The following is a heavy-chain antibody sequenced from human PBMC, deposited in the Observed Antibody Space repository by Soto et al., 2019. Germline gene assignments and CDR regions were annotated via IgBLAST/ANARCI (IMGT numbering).Heavy chain of an antibody. J-gene: IGHJ3*02. CDR1: GFTFSSYD. D-gene: IGHD2-15*01. CDR2: ISGSGGST. CDR3: AKPSRAAPGYLDI. Sequence: EVQLLESGGGLVQPGGALRLSCAASGFTFSSYDMSWVRQAPGKGLEWVSAISGSGGSTYYADSVKGRFTISRDNSKNTLYLHMNSLRAEDTAVYYCAKPSRAAPGYLDIWGQAIMVTVSS. V-gene: IGHV3-23*01.